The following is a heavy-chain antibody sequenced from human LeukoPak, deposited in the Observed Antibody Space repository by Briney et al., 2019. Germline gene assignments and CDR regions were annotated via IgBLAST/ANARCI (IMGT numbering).Heavy chain of an antibody. CDR1: GGSFSGYY. Sequence: SETLSLTCAVYGGSFSGYYWSWIRQPPGKGLEWIGEINHSGSTNYNPSLKSRVTISVDTSKNQFSLKLSSVTAADTAVYYCARDLSLMGAFDIWGQGTMVTVSS. CDR2: INHSGST. J-gene: IGHJ3*02. V-gene: IGHV4-34*01. D-gene: IGHD2-8*01. CDR3: ARDLSLMGAFDI.